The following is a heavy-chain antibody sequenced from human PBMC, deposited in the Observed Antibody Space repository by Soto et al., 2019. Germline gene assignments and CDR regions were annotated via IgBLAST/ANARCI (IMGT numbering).Heavy chain of an antibody. Sequence: SETLSLTCTVSGGSISSYYWSWIRQPPGKGLEWIGYIYYSGSTNYNPSLKSRVNISVDTSKNQFSLKLSSVTAADTAVYYCARGPRLSNYGDYYFDYWGQGTLVTVSS. J-gene: IGHJ4*02. CDR2: IYYSGST. V-gene: IGHV4-59*08. CDR1: GGSISSYY. D-gene: IGHD4-17*01. CDR3: ARGPRLSNYGDYYFDY.